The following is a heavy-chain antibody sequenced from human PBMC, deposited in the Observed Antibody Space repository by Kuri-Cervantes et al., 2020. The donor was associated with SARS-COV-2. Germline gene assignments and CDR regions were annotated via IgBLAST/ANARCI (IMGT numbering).Heavy chain of an antibody. D-gene: IGHD1-20*01. Sequence: ATVKVSCKASGYTFTGYNMHWVRQAPGQGLEWMGVINPSGGSTSYAQKFQGRVTMTRDTSTSTVYMELSCLGSEDTAVYYCARDRCLNNWSLRWFDPWGQGTLVTVSS. CDR3: ARDRCLNNWSLRWFDP. J-gene: IGHJ5*02. CDR2: INPSGGST. V-gene: IGHV1-46*03. CDR1: GYTFTGYN.